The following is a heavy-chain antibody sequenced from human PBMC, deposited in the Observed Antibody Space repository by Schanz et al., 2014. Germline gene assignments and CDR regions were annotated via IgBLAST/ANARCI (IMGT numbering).Heavy chain of an antibody. Sequence: QLQLQESGSGLVKPSQTLSLTCGVSGGSISSGGSSWNWIRLPPGKGLEWIGYIYHSGSTYYNPPLKSRVTIAIDTSKSQFSLILNSVTAADTAVYYCARSPGDFPGWFDSWGQGTLVTVSS. D-gene: IGHD4-17*01. J-gene: IGHJ5*01. CDR1: GGSISSGGSS. V-gene: IGHV4-30-2*01. CDR3: ARSPGDFPGWFDS. CDR2: IYHSGST.